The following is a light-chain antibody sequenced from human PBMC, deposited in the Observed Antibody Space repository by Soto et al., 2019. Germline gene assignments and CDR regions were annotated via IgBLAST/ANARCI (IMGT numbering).Light chain of an antibody. V-gene: IGLV2-14*01. CDR3: CSYTSSSPA. Sequence: QSALTQPASVSGSPGQSITISCTGTSSDVGGYNYVSWYQQHPGKAPKLMIYDASTPPSGGCHRFSGSKSGNTASLTISGLQAEDEADYYCCSYTSSSPAFGGGTKLTVL. CDR1: SSDVGGYNY. CDR2: DAS. J-gene: IGLJ2*01.